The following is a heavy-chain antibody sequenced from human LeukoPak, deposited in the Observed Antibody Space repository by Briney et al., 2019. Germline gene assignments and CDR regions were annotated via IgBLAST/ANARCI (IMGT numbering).Heavy chain of an antibody. CDR3: ARANYYGSGSYYYYYGMDV. Sequence: AASVKVSCKASGYTFTSYGIGWVRQAPGQGLEWMGWISAYNGNTNYAQKLQGRVTMTTDTSTSTAYMELRSLRSDDTAVYYCARANYYGSGSYYYYYGMDVWGKGTTVTVSS. V-gene: IGHV1-18*04. CDR1: GYTFTSYG. J-gene: IGHJ6*04. CDR2: ISAYNGNT. D-gene: IGHD3-10*01.